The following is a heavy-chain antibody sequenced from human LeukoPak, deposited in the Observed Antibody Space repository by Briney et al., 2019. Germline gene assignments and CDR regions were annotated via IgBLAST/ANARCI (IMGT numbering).Heavy chain of an antibody. J-gene: IGHJ4*02. D-gene: IGHD3-22*01. Sequence: PGASLQISCKGSGSIFTSYWIGWGRQLPGKGLEWMGIIYPGDSDTRYSPSFQGQVTISADKSISTAYLQWSSLKASDTAMYYCARVEQDYYDSSGYFDYFDYWGQGTLVTVSS. CDR1: GSIFTSYW. CDR3: ARVEQDYYDSSGYFDYFDY. CDR2: IYPGDSDT. V-gene: IGHV5-51*01.